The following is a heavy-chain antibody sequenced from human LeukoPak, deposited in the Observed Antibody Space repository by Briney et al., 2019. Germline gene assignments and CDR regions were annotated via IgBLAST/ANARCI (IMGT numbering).Heavy chain of an antibody. CDR1: GFTFNTYA. D-gene: IGHD3-22*01. V-gene: IGHV3-23*01. CDR2: ISCSGGST. J-gene: IGHJ4*02. Sequence: GGTLTLFCAASGFTFNTYAMHWVRQARGKGLEWFFAISCSGGSTFYADSVKGRFTISRDNSKNTLYLQMISLRAEDTDVYYCAKGYYYDSSGSRFDYWGQGTLVTVSS. CDR3: AKGYYYDSSGSRFDY.